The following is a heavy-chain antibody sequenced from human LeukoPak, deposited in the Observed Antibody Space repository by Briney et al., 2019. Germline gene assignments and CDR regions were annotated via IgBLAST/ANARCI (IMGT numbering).Heavy chain of an antibody. V-gene: IGHV1-69*13. D-gene: IGHD6-13*01. CDR2: IIPIFGTA. CDR1: GGTFSSYA. Sequence: SVKVSCKASGGTFSSYAISWVRQAPGQGLEWMGGIIPIFGTANYAQKFQGRVTITADESTSTAYMELSSLRSEDTAVYYCVRIGSYRIAAAGSTVDYWGQGTLVTVSS. CDR3: VRIGSYRIAAAGSTVDY. J-gene: IGHJ4*02.